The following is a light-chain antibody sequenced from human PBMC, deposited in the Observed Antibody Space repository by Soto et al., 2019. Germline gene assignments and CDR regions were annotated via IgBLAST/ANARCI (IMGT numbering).Light chain of an antibody. Sequence: DIVMTQSPLSLPVIPGEPASISCRSGQSLLHTNGYTYLDWYLQKPGQSPQLLIYLGSTRASGVPDRFSGSGSGTDFTLKISRVEAEDVGVYYCMQALQTPWTFGQGTKLEIK. CDR3: MQALQTPWT. J-gene: IGKJ2*02. V-gene: IGKV2-28*01. CDR2: LGS. CDR1: QSLLHTNGYTY.